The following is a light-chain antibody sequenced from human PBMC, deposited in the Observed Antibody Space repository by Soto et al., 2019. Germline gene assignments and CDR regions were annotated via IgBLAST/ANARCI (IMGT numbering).Light chain of an antibody. CDR1: QGVRSN. CDR3: QQYNNWPPT. V-gene: IGKV3-15*01. Sequence: EIGMTQAPAPPAVSPGERATPSFRASQGVRSNLAWYQQKPGQAPRLLIYGASTRATGVPARFSGSGSGTEFTLTISSLQSEDFAVYYCQQYNNWPPTFGQGTKVDIK. J-gene: IGKJ1*01. CDR2: GAS.